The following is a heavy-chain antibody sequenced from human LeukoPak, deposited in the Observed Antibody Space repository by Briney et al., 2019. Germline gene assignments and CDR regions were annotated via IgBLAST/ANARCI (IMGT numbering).Heavy chain of an antibody. CDR2: INWNGGST. J-gene: IGHJ4*02. Sequence: AGGSLRLSCAASGFTFDDYGMSWVRQAPGKGLEWVSGINWNGGSTGYADSVKGRFTISRDNAKNSLYLQMNSLRAEDTALYYCARGSRYFDWLPTDYWGQGTLVTVSS. CDR3: ARGSRYFDWLPTDY. D-gene: IGHD3-9*01. V-gene: IGHV3-20*04. CDR1: GFTFDDYG.